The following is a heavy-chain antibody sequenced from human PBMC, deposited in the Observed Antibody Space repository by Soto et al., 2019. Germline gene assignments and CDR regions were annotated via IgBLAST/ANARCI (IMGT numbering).Heavy chain of an antibody. Sequence: PSETLSLTCTVSGGSISSGDYYWSWIRQPPGKGLEWIGYIYYSGSTYYNPSLKSRVTISVDTSKNQFSLKLSSVTAADTAVYYCAREEDYYDSSGYRHHNWFDPWGQGTLVTVSS. CDR3: AREEDYYDSSGYRHHNWFDP. CDR2: IYYSGST. D-gene: IGHD3-22*01. V-gene: IGHV4-30-4*01. CDR1: GGSISSGDYY. J-gene: IGHJ5*02.